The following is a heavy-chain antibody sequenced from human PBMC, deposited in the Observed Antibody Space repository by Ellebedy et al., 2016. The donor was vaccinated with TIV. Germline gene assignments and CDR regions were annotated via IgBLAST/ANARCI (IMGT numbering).Heavy chain of an antibody. Sequence: SETLSLXXAVYGGSFSGYYWSWIRQPPGKGLEWIGEINHSGSTNYNPSLKSRVTISVDTSKNQFSLKLSSVTAADTAVYYCARDDYGGNSGWHFDLWGRGTLVTVSS. CDR1: GGSFSGYY. V-gene: IGHV4-34*01. CDR3: ARDDYGGNSGWHFDL. J-gene: IGHJ2*01. D-gene: IGHD4-23*01. CDR2: INHSGST.